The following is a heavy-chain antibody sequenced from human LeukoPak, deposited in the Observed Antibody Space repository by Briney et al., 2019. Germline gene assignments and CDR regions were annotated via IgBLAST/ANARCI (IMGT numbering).Heavy chain of an antibody. J-gene: IGHJ6*02. D-gene: IGHD3-10*01. Sequence: PGGSLRLSCAASGFTFSSYSMNWVRQAPGKGLEWVSYISSSSSTIYYADSVKGRFTISRDNAKNSLYLQMNSLRAEDTAVYYCARDGSWFGEHLYGMDVWGQGTTVTVSS. CDR1: GFTFSSYS. V-gene: IGHV3-48*04. CDR3: ARDGSWFGEHLYGMDV. CDR2: ISSSSSTI.